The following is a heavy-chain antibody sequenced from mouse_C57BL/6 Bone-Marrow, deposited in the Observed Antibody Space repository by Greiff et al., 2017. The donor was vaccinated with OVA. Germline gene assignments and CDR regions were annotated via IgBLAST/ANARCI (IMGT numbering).Heavy chain of an antibody. CDR1: GYAFTNYL. D-gene: IGHD2-2*01. CDR2: INPGSGGT. CDR3: ATTMVTCRRFAY. J-gene: IGHJ3*01. V-gene: IGHV1-54*01. Sequence: VQLQQSGAELVRPGTSVKVSCKASGYAFTNYLIEWVKQRPGQGLEWIGVINPGSGGTNYNEKFKGKATLTADKSSSTAYMQLSSLTSEDSAVYFCATTMVTCRRFAYWGQGTLVTVSA.